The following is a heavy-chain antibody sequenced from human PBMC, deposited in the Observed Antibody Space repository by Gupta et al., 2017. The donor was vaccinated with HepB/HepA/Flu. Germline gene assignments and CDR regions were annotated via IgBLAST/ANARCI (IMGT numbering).Heavy chain of an antibody. D-gene: IGHD6-13*01. CDR2: ISGSGGRT. CDR1: GFTFSSYA. Sequence: EVQLLESGGGLVQPGGSLRLSCAVSGFTFSSYAMSWVRQAPGKGLEWVSAISGSGGRTYYEDSVKGRFTISRDNSKNTLFLQINRLRAEDTAVYYCSKGSGYSSSRSLDYWGQGALVTVSS. J-gene: IGHJ4*02. V-gene: IGHV3-23*01. CDR3: SKGSGYSSSRSLDY.